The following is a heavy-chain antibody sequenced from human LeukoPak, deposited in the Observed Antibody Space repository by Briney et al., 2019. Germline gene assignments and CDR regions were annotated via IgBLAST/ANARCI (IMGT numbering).Heavy chain of an antibody. CDR3: AREGDNYDFGSGSSMNWFDP. V-gene: IGHV1-2*06. J-gene: IGHJ5*02. CDR1: VYTSTGYY. Sequence: ASVKVSSKASVYTSTGYYMQWVRHAPGQGLEWRGRINSNIGIPKYAQKFQGRVTPTTDTTISTASMALSRLRSDDTAGYVCAREGDNYDFGSGSSMNWFDPWGEGTLVTVSS. D-gene: IGHD3-3*01. CDR2: INSNIGIP.